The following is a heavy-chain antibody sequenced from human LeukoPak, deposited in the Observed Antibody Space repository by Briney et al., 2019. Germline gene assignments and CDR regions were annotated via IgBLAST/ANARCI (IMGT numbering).Heavy chain of an antibody. J-gene: IGHJ4*02. CDR2: IKGDGSEK. CDR3: AMFGLVAAIDS. CDR1: GFTFSSYW. V-gene: IGHV3-7*02. Sequence: GGSLRLSCAASGFTFSSYWMTWVRQAPGRGLEWVANIKGDGSEKYYADSVRGQFTISRDSAKNSLYLQMNSLRAEDTAVHYCAMFGLVAAIDSWGQGTLVTVSS. D-gene: IGHD5-12*01.